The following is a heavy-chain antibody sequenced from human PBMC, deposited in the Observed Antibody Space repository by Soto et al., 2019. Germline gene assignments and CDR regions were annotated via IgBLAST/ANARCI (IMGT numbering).Heavy chain of an antibody. J-gene: IGHJ3*02. D-gene: IGHD3-22*01. CDR1: GGSISSGGYY. CDR2: IYYSGST. CDR3: ARVAYYYDSSGYGSIDAFDI. Sequence: QVQLQESGPGLVKPSQTLSLTCTVSGGSISSGGYYLTWIRQHPGKGLEWIGYIYYSGSTYYNPSLQSRVNISVDTSKNQSSLKLSSVTAADTAVYYCARVAYYYDSSGYGSIDAFDIWGQGTMVTVSS. V-gene: IGHV4-31*03.